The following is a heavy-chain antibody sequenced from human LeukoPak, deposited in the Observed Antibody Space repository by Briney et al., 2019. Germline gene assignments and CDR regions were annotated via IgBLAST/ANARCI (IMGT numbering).Heavy chain of an antibody. Sequence: GASVKVSCKASGYTFTGYYMHWVRQAPGQGLEWMGWINPNSGGTNYAQKFQGWVTMTRDTSISTAYMELSRLRSDDTAVYYCARDGDIAATDTGYFDYWGQGTLVTVSS. CDR2: INPNSGGT. CDR1: GYTFTGYY. J-gene: IGHJ4*02. CDR3: ARDGDIAATDTGYFDY. V-gene: IGHV1-2*04. D-gene: IGHD6-13*01.